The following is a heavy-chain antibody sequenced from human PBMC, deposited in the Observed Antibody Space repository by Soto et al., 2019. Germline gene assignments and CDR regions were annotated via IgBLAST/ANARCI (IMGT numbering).Heavy chain of an antibody. Sequence: EVQLVESGGGLVKPGGSLRLSCTASGFTFSSYSMTWVRQAPGKGLEWLSSISTNNNYIDYADSVRGRFNISRDNAKNSLYLQMNSLRAEDTAVYFCAKFIRMMREYAMDAWGQGTTVTVSS. J-gene: IGHJ6*02. CDR1: GFTFSSYS. CDR3: AKFIRMMREYAMDA. CDR2: ISTNNNYI. D-gene: IGHD3-22*01. V-gene: IGHV3-21*01.